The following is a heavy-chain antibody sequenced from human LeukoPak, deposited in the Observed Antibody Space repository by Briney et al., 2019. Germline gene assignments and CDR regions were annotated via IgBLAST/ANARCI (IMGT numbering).Heavy chain of an antibody. D-gene: IGHD2-21*01. J-gene: IGHJ1*01. CDR1: GGTFSSYA. Sequence: ASVKVSCKASGGTFSSYAISWVRQAPGQGLEWMGIINPSGGSTSYAQKFQGRVTMTRDTSTSTVYMELSSLRSEDTAVYYCARDESTSILWWWGQGTLVTVSS. V-gene: IGHV1-46*01. CDR3: ARDESTSILWW. CDR2: INPSGGST.